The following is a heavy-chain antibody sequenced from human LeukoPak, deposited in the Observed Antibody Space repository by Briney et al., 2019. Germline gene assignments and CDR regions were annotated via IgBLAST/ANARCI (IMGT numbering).Heavy chain of an antibody. CDR2: INSDGSST. D-gene: IGHD2-2*01. V-gene: IGHV3-74*01. CDR3: ARGVGYCSSTSCYWWFDP. CDR1: GFIFSNYW. J-gene: IGHJ5*02. Sequence: PGGSLRLSCAASGFIFSNYWMAWVRQAPGKGLVWVSRINSDGSSTSYADSVKGRFTISRDNAKNTLYLQMNSLRAEDTAVYYCARGVGYCSSTSCYWWFDPWGQGTLVTVSS.